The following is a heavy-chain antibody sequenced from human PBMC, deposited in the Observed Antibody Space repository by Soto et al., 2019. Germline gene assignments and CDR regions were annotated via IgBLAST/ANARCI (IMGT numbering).Heavy chain of an antibody. D-gene: IGHD3-22*01. CDR3: ARPKDYDGCLDS. J-gene: IGHJ4*02. V-gene: IGHV1-3*01. CDR1: GYTFARFN. Sequence: ASVKVSCKASGYTFARFNMHWVRQAPGQRLEWMGWINAGNGNTRYSQKFQGRVTFTRDTSANTAYMEVSSLISEDTAVYYCARPKDYDGCLDSWGQGTLVTVSS. CDR2: INAGNGNT.